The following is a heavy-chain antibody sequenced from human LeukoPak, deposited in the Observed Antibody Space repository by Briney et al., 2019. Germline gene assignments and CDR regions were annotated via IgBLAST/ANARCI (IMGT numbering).Heavy chain of an antibody. J-gene: IGHJ4*02. CDR1: GFTFSNYW. CDR3: ARRRGGKGQDY. D-gene: IGHD4-23*01. V-gene: IGHV3-7*01. CDR2: IKTDGSEK. Sequence: GGSLRLSCEGSGFTFSNYWMGWVRQAPGKGLQWVANIKTDGSEKYYVDSVKGRFTISRDNAKNSLYLQMNSLRAEDTAVYYCARRRGGKGQDYWGQGTLVTVSS.